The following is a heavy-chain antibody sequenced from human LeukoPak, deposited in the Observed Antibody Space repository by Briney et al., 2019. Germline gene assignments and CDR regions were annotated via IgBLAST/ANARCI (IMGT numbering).Heavy chain of an antibody. J-gene: IGHJ4*02. CDR2: ISYDGSNK. CDR3: ARAVKTTAGDYFDY. V-gene: IGHV3-30-3*01. Sequence: GGSLRLSCAASGFTFSSYAMHWVRQAPGKGLEWVAVISYDGSNKYYADSVKGRFTISRDNSKNTLYLQMNSLRAEDTAVYYCARAVKTTAGDYFDYWGQGTLVTVSS. CDR1: GFTFSSYA. D-gene: IGHD4-17*01.